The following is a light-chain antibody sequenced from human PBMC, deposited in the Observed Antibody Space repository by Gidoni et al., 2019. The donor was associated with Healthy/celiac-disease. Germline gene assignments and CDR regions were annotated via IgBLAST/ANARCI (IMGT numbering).Light chain of an antibody. CDR2: GAS. CDR1: QSISSW. CDR3: QQYNSYSGWT. J-gene: IGKJ1*01. Sequence: DIQLTQSTSTLSASVGDSVTITCRASQSISSWLAWYQQKPGKAPKLLIYGASSLESGVPSRFSGSGARTEFTLTISSLQPDDFVAYYCQQYNSYSGWTFGQGTKVEIK. V-gene: IGKV1-5*01.